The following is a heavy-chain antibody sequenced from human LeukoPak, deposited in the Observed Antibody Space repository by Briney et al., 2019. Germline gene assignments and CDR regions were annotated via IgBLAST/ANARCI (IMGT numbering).Heavy chain of an antibody. CDR1: GLTFSSYE. D-gene: IGHD3-10*01. CDR2: INHRGST. V-gene: IGHV4-34*01. Sequence: GSLRLSCAASGLTFSSYEMNWVRQSPGKGLEWIGEINHRGSTNYNPSLKSRVTISVDTSKNQFSLKLSSVTAADTAVYYCARGARTWGYYGSGSYYRNWGQGTLVTVSS. J-gene: IGHJ4*02. CDR3: ARGARTWGYYGSGSYYRN.